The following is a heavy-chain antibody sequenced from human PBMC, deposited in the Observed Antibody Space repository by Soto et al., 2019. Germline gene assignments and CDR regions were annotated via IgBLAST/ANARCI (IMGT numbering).Heavy chain of an antibody. CDR2: IIPIFGTA. CDR1: GCTFSSYA. J-gene: IGHJ6*02. D-gene: IGHD3-9*01. CDR3: ASDLGRYFDWLLYGDYYYGMDV. V-gene: IGHV1-69*13. Sequence: SVKVSCKASGCTFSSYAISWVRQAPGQGLEWMGGIIPIFGTANYAQKFQGRVTITADESTSTAYMELSSLRSEDTAVYYCASDLGRYFDWLLYGDYYYGMDVWGQGTTVTVSS.